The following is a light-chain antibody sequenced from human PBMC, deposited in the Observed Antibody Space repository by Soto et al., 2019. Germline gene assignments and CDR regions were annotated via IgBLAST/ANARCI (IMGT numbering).Light chain of an antibody. V-gene: IGLV2-14*01. CDR3: TSFTLNSLYV. CDR2: EVR. CDR1: SSDVGGYHF. Sequence: QSVLTQPASVSGSRGQSITISCTGTSSDVGGYHFVSWYQQHPGKAPKLIISEVRNRPSGVPDRFSGSRSGNTASLTISGLQPEDEADYYCTSFTLNSLYVFGTGTKVTVL. J-gene: IGLJ1*01.